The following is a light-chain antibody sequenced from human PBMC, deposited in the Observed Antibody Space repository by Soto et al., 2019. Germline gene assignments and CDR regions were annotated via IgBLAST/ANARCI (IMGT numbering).Light chain of an antibody. V-gene: IGKV1-39*01. CDR2: AAS. J-gene: IGKJ1*01. CDR1: QSISSY. Sequence: DIQMTQPPSSLSASVGDRVTITCRASQSISSYLNWYHQKPGKAPKLLIYAASSLQSGVPSRFSGSGSVTDFTLTISSLQPEDFATYYCQHSYSTPWTFGQVTKVEIK. CDR3: QHSYSTPWT.